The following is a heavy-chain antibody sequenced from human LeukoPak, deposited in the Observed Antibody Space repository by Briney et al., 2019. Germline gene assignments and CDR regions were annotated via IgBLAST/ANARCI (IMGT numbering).Heavy chain of an antibody. D-gene: IGHD5-24*01. Sequence: GALRLSCAASGFTFSTYAMHWVRRTPGKGLEGVAVISFDGSNKYYADSVKGRFTISRDDSKNTLYLQMNSLRAEDTAVYYCAREGDGYNFDYWGQGTLVTVSS. CDR2: ISFDGSNK. CDR1: GFTFSTYA. CDR3: AREGDGYNFDY. J-gene: IGHJ4*02. V-gene: IGHV3-30*04.